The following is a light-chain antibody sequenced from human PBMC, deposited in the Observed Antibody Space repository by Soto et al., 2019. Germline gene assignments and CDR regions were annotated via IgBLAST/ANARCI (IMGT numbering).Light chain of an antibody. Sequence: QSALTQPASVSGSPGQSITISCTGTSSDVGGYNYVSWYQQHPGQAPKLRIYAVSNRPSGVSNRFSGSKSGNTAALTISGRQAEDEADYYCSSYTSSSTLLFGGGTKLTVL. J-gene: IGLJ2*01. CDR3: SSYTSSSTLL. CDR2: AVS. V-gene: IGLV2-14*01. CDR1: SSDVGGYNY.